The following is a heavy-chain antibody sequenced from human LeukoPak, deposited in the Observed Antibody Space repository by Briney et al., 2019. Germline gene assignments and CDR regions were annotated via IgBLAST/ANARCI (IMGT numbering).Heavy chain of an antibody. Sequence: GGSLRLSCAASGFTFSRYAMSWVRQAPGKGLEWVCGISNSGESPYYANSVEGRFTISRDNSKNTLYLEINSLRAEDAAVYYCAKKSRDGYNPFDYVGQGTLVTVSS. CDR1: GFTFSRYA. V-gene: IGHV3-23*01. D-gene: IGHD5-24*01. CDR2: ISNSGESP. J-gene: IGHJ4*02. CDR3: AKKSRDGYNPFDY.